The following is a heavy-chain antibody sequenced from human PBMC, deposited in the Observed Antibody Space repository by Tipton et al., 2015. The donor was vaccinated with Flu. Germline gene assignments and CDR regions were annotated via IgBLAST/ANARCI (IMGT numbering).Heavy chain of an antibody. Sequence: QLVQSGAEVKKPRSSVKVSCKASGGTFSSYAISWVRQAPGQGLEWMGRIIPILGIANYAQKFQGRVTITADKSTSPAYMELSSLRSGDTAVYYCAGSIVPAAIGYFDYWGQGTLVTVSS. CDR1: GGTFSSYA. CDR3: AGSIVPAAIGYFDY. J-gene: IGHJ4*02. CDR2: IIPILGIA. V-gene: IGHV1-69*09. D-gene: IGHD2-2*01.